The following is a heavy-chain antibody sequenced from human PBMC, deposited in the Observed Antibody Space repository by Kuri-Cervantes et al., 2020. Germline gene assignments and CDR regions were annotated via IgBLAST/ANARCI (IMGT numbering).Heavy chain of an antibody. CDR2: IYYSGST. CDR3: ARGRGYYGSGTMLQN. V-gene: IGHV4-59*12. D-gene: IGHD3-10*01. Sequence: SETLSLTCTVSGGSISSYYWSWIRQPPGKGLEWIGYIYYSGSTNYNPSLKSRVTISVDTSKNQFSLKLSSVTAADTAVYYCARGRGYYGSGTMLQNWGQGTLVTVSS. J-gene: IGHJ4*02. CDR1: GGSISSYY.